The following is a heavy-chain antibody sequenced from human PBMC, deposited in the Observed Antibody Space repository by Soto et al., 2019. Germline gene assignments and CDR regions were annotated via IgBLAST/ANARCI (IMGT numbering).Heavy chain of an antibody. J-gene: IGHJ5*02. CDR1: GDSISSGDYY. D-gene: IGHD6-6*01. CDR2: IYYSGST. Sequence: SETLSLTCTVSGDSISSGDYYWSWIRQPPGKGLEWIGYIYYSGSTYYNPSLKSRVTISVDTSKNQFSLKLSSVTAADTAVYYCARERPDGARLDPWGQGTLVTVSS. V-gene: IGHV4-30-4*01. CDR3: ARERPDGARLDP.